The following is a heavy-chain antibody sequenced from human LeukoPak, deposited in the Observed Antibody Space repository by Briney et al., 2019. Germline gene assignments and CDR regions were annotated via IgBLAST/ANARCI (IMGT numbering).Heavy chain of an antibody. V-gene: IGHV1-69*06. D-gene: IGHD2-2*01. J-gene: IGHJ3*02. Sequence: GASGQVSCKASGGTFRSYAISRVRQAPGQGLEWMGGIIPIFGTANYAQKFQGRVTITADKSTSTAYMELSSLRSEDTAVYYCAGTLTGYCSSTSCIGAFDIWGQGTMVTVSS. CDR2: IIPIFGTA. CDR1: GGTFRSYA. CDR3: AGTLTGYCSSTSCIGAFDI.